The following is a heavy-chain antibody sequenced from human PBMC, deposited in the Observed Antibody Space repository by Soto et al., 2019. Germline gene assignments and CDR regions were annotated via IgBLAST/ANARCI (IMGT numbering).Heavy chain of an antibody. V-gene: IGHV3-7*01. J-gene: IGHJ4*02. Sequence: EVQLVESGGGLVQPGGSLRLSCAASGFTFSSYWMSWVRQAPGKGLEWVANIKQDGSEKYYVDSVKGRFTISRDNAKNSLSLQMNSLRAEDTAVYYCARKYSGYPIDYWGQGTLVTVSS. CDR1: GFTFSSYW. D-gene: IGHD5-12*01. CDR3: ARKYSGYPIDY. CDR2: IKQDGSEK.